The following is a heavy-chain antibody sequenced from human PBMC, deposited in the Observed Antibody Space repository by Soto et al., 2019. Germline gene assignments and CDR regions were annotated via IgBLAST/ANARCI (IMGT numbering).Heavy chain of an antibody. CDR2: IYWDDDK. J-gene: IGHJ5*02. V-gene: IGHV2-5*02. D-gene: IGHD3-10*01. Sequence: SGPTLVNPTQTLTLTCTFSGFSLSTSGVGVGWIRQPPGKALEWLALIYWDDDKRYSPSLKSRLTITKDTSKNQVVLTMTNMDPVDTATYYCAHRHRVHRFGELLAGRYNWFDPWGQ. CDR1: GFSLSTSGVG. CDR3: AHRHRVHRFGELLAGRYNWFDP.